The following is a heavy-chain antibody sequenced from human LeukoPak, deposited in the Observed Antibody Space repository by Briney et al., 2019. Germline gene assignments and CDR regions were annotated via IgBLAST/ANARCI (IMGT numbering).Heavy chain of an antibody. CDR2: MNPNSGNT. J-gene: IGHJ5*02. V-gene: IGHV1-8*01. CDR3: ARGRKVRGVTWWFDP. D-gene: IGHD3-10*01. CDR1: GYTFTSYD. Sequence: ASVKVSCKASGYTFTSYDINWVRQATGQGLEWMGWMNPNSGNTGYAQNFQGRVTMTRDTSTSTAYMELSSLRSEDTAIYYCARGRKVRGVTWWFDPWGQGILVTVSS.